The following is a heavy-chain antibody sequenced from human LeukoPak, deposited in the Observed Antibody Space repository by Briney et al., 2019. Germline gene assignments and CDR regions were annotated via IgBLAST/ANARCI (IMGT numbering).Heavy chain of an antibody. CDR1: GGSIGSYY. V-gene: IGHV4-59*01. Sequence: PSETLSLTCTVSGGSIGSYYWNWIRQAPGKGLEWIGYIHYSGSTNHNSSLKSRVTISVDTSKNQYSLKLSSVTAADTAVYYCARDGVAGGFDYWGQGNLVTVSS. J-gene: IGHJ4*02. CDR3: ARDGVAGGFDY. CDR2: IHYSGST. D-gene: IGHD6-19*01.